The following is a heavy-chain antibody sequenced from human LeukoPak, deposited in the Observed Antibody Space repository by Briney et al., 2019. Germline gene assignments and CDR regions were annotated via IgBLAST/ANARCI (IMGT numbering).Heavy chain of an antibody. D-gene: IGHD3-10*01. CDR3: ARSIDGSGSYYRRRENGFDY. V-gene: IGHV1-3*01. J-gene: IGHJ4*02. CDR2: INAGNGNT. CDR1: GYTFTSYA. Sequence: ASVKVSCKASGYTFTSYAMHWVRQAPGQRLEWMGWINAGNGNTKYSQKFQGRVTITRDTSASTAYMELSSLRSEDTAVYYCARSIDGSGSYYRRRENGFDYWGQGTLVTVSS.